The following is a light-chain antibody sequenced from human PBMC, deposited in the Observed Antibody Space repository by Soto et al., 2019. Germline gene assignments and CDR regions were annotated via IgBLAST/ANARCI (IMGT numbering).Light chain of an antibody. J-gene: IGLJ1*01. V-gene: IGLV1-40*01. CDR2: GNS. Sequence: VLTQPPSVSGAPGQRVTISCNGSSSNIGAGYDVHWYQHFPGTAPKLLIYGNSNRPSGVPDRFSGSKSGTSVSLAITGLQAEDEADYYCQSYDSSLTLYVFGTGTKVTVL. CDR3: QSYDSSLTLYV. CDR1: SSNIGAGYD.